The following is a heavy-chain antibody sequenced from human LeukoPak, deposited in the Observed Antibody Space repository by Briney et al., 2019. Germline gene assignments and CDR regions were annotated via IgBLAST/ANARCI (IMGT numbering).Heavy chain of an antibody. J-gene: IGHJ4*02. CDR2: IYPGASDT. V-gene: IGHV5-51*01. Sequence: GESLKISCKASGYSFTSYWIGWVRQMPGKGLEWMGVIYPGASDTRYSPSSQGQVTMSADKSITTAYLQWGSLKASDTAMYYCTRQGRYWGQGTRVTVSS. CDR1: GYSFTSYW. CDR3: TRQGRY.